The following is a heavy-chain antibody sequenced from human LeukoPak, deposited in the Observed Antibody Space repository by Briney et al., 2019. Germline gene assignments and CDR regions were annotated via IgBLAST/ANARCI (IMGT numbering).Heavy chain of an antibody. D-gene: IGHD3-10*01. Sequence: SETPSLTCAVYGGSFSGYYWSWIRQPPGKGLEWIGEINHSGSTNYNPSLKSRVTISVDTSKNQFSLKLSSVTAADTAVYYCARGLDYYGSGSYIYYYGMDVWGQGTTVTVSS. J-gene: IGHJ6*02. CDR1: GGSFSGYY. CDR2: INHSGST. CDR3: ARGLDYYGSGSYIYYYGMDV. V-gene: IGHV4-34*01.